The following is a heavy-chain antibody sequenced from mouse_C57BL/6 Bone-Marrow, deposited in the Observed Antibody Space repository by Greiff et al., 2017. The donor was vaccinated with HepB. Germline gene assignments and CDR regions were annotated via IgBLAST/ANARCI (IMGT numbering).Heavy chain of an antibody. CDR3: TTLDY. CDR1: GYTFTSYW. V-gene: IGHV14-4*01. CDR2: IDPENGDT. J-gene: IGHJ2*01. Sequence: VQLQQPGAELVKPGASVKVSCKASGYTFTSYWMHWVKQRPEQGLEWIGWIDPENGDTEYASKFQGKATITADTSSNTAYLQLSSLTSEDTAVYYCTTLDYWGQGTTLTVSS.